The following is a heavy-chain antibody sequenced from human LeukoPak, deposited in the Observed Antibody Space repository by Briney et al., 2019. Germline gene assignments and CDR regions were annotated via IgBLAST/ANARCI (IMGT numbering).Heavy chain of an antibody. CDR3: AASGGPINWFDP. V-gene: IGHV4-34*01. CDR1: GGSFSGYY. CDR2: INHSGYT. J-gene: IGHJ5*02. Sequence: SETLSLTCAVYGGSFSGYYWGWIRQPPGEGLQWIGEINHSGYTNYNPSLKSRVTISLDTSKNQFSLKLTSVTAADTAVYYCAASGGPINWFDPWGQGTLVTVSS. D-gene: IGHD2-15*01.